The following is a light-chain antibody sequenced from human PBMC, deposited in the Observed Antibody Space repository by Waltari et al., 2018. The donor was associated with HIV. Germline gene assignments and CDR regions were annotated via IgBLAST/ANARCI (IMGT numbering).Light chain of an antibody. CDR3: CSYAGTYTYV. J-gene: IGLJ1*01. CDR1: SSDSGYFYY. CDR2: EVS. V-gene: IGLV2-11*01. Sequence: QSALTQPRSVSGSPGQSVTISCTGTSSDSGYFYYLSWYQQSPGKAPKVIIYEVSQRPSGVPDRFTASKSGITASLTISGLQDEDEADYYCCSYAGTYTYVFGTGTTVTVL.